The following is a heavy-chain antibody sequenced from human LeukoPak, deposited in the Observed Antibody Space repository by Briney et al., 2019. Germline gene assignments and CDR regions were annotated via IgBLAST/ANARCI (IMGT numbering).Heavy chain of an antibody. CDR1: GFTFSSYA. CDR2: ISYDGSNK. D-gene: IGHD3-3*01. J-gene: IGHJ6*02. CDR3: ARDLTQYYDFWSGYSTYYYYYGMDV. Sequence: GGSLRLSCAASGFTFSSYAMHWVRQAPGKGLEWVAVISYDGSNKYYADSVKGRFTISRDNSKNTLYLRMNSLRAEDTAVYYCARDLTQYYDFWSGYSTYYYYYGMDVWGQGTTVTVSS. V-gene: IGHV3-30-3*01.